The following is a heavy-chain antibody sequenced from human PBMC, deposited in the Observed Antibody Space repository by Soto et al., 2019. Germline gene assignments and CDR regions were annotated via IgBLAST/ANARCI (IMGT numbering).Heavy chain of an antibody. Sequence: GASVKVSCKASGYTFTSYAMHWVRQAPGQRLEWMGWINAGNGNTKYSQKFQGRVTITRDTSASTAYMELSSLRSEETAVYYCAGGPQGRRYFDWYAGYYYYGMDVWGQGTTVTVSS. D-gene: IGHD3-9*01. CDR3: AGGPQGRRYFDWYAGYYYYGMDV. CDR1: GYTFTSYA. J-gene: IGHJ6*02. CDR2: INAGNGNT. V-gene: IGHV1-3*01.